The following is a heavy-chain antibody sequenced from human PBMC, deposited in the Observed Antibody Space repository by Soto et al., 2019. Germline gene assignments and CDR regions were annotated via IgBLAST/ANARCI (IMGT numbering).Heavy chain of an antibody. CDR2: IYSTGST. D-gene: IGHD6-13*01. CDR3: AGGAAADYFDY. J-gene: IGHJ4*02. Sequence: QVQLQEAGPGLVKASETLSLTCTGSSGSFSTYYWSWIRQPAGKGLEWIGRIYSTGSTLYNTSLKSRITMSVDTSKNQFSLKLSSVTAADTAVYYCAGGAAADYFDYWGQGTLVTVSS. CDR1: SGSFSTYY. V-gene: IGHV4-4*07.